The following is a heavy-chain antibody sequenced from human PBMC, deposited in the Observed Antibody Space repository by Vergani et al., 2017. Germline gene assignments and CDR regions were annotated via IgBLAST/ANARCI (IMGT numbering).Heavy chain of an antibody. CDR2: ISGSGGST. D-gene: IGHD3-10*01. CDR1: GFTFSSYA. J-gene: IGHJ3*02. V-gene: IGHV3-23*01. CDR3: ATDPFSLLWFGELLYGVALPDAFDI. Sequence: EVQLLESGGGLVQPGGSLRLSCAASGFTFSSYAMSWVRQAPGKGLEWVSAISGSGGSTYYADSVKARFTISRDNSKNTLYLQMNSLRAEDTAVYYCATDPFSLLWFGELLYGVALPDAFDIWGQGTMVTVSS.